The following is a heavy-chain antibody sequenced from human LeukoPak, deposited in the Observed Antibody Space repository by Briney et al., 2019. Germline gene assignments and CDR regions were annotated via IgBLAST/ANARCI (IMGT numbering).Heavy chain of an antibody. D-gene: IGHD2-15*01. CDR1: GFTFSTYW. J-gene: IGHJ4*02. Sequence: PGGSLRLPCAASGFTFSTYWMDWVRQAPGKGLEWVASIKEDGSDTNYVGSVRGRFTVSRDNTKNSLYLQMKSLSADDTAVYYCASDRAYSQFDYWGQGALVTVSS. V-gene: IGHV3-7*01. CDR3: ASDRAYSQFDY. CDR2: IKEDGSDT.